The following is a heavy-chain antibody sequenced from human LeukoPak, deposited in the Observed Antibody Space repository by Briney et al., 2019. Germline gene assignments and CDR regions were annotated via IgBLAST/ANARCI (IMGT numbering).Heavy chain of an antibody. CDR2: IKQDGSEK. Sequence: GESLRLSCAASGFTFSSYWMSWVPQAPGKGLEWVANIKQDGSEKYYVDSVKGRFTISRDNAKNSLYLQMNSLRAEDTAVYYCARDYYYGSGRLGYMDVWGKGTTVTV. CDR1: GFTFSSYW. J-gene: IGHJ6*03. D-gene: IGHD3-10*01. V-gene: IGHV3-7*01. CDR3: ARDYYYGSGRLGYMDV.